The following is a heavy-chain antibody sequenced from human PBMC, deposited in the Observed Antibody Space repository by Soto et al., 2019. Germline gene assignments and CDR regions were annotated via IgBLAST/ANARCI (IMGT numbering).Heavy chain of an antibody. CDR1: GYTFTSYG. CDR3: ARGTTVETGSY. Sequence: QVQLVQSGAEVKKPGASVKVSCKASGYTFTSYGISWVRQAPGQGLERMGWISAYNANTKYAQKHQGRVTMTTDTSRSTAYMELRRLRSEETAVYYCARGTTVETGSYWGQGTLVTVSS. J-gene: IGHJ4*02. V-gene: IGHV1-18*01. D-gene: IGHD4-17*01. CDR2: ISAYNANT.